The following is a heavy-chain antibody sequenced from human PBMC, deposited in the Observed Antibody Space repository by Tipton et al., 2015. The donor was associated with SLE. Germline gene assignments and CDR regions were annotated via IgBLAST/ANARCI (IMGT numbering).Heavy chain of an antibody. V-gene: IGHV4-38-2*02. Sequence: TLSLTCTVSGYSISSGYYWGWIRQPPGKGLEWIGSIYHSGSTYYNPSLKSRVTISVDTSKNQFSLKLSSVTAADTAVYYCARDMAYDSSGSYSGDAFDIWGQGTMVTVSS. D-gene: IGHD3-22*01. CDR2: IYHSGST. CDR3: ARDMAYDSSGSYSGDAFDI. J-gene: IGHJ3*02. CDR1: GYSISSGYY.